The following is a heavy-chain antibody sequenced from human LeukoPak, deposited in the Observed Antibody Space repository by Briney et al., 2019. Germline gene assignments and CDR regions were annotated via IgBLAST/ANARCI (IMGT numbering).Heavy chain of an antibody. J-gene: IGHJ4*02. D-gene: IGHD5-18*01. V-gene: IGHV4-39*01. CDR2: FYYSGST. CDR1: GDSISTRNYY. CDR3: ARLGYNYGYGFDY. Sequence: PSETLSLTCTVSGDSISTRNYYWGWIRQPPGKGLEWIGSFYYSGSTYYNPSLKSRVTISADTSRNQFSLKLSSVTAADTAVYYCARLGYNYGYGFDYWGQGTLVTVSS.